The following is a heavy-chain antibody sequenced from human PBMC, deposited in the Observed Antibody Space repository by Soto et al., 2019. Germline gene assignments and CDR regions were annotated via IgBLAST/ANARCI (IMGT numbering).Heavy chain of an antibody. V-gene: IGHV3-73*02. D-gene: IGHD3-10*01. J-gene: IGHJ6*02. CDR1: GFTFSGSA. CDR2: IRSKANSYAT. Sequence: EVQLVASGGGLVQPGGSLKLSCAASGFTFSGSAMHWVRQASGKGLEWVGRIRSKANSYATAYAASVKGRFTISRDDSKNTAYLQMNSLKTEDTAVYYCTKPGATMVRRKYHYYAMDVWGQGTTVTVSS. CDR3: TKPGATMVRRKYHYYAMDV.